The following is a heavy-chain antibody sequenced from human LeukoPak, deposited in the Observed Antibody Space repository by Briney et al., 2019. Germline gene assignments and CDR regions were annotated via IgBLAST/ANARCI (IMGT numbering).Heavy chain of an antibody. V-gene: IGHV4-31*03. J-gene: IGHJ3*02. CDR3: ARSEGSSWSRGGAFDI. D-gene: IGHD6-13*01. Sequence: PSQTLSLTCTVSGGSISSGGYYWSWIRQHPGKGLEWIGYIYYSGSTYYNPSLKGRVTISVDTSKNQFSLKLSSVTAADTAVYYCARSEGSSWSRGGAFDIWGQGTMVTVSS. CDR1: GGSISSGGYY. CDR2: IYYSGST.